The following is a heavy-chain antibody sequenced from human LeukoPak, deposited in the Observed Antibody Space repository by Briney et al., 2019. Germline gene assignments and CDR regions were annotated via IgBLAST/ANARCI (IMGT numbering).Heavy chain of an antibody. Sequence: ASVNVSCKASGYTYTGYYMHWVRQAPGQGLEWMGWINPNSGGTNYAQKFQGRVIMTRDMSIITAYMERSRLRSDDTAVYYCARDNYGLLGYWGQGTLVTVSS. J-gene: IGHJ4*02. D-gene: IGHD3/OR15-3a*01. CDR2: INPNSGGT. V-gene: IGHV1-2*02. CDR1: GYTYTGYY. CDR3: ARDNYGLLGY.